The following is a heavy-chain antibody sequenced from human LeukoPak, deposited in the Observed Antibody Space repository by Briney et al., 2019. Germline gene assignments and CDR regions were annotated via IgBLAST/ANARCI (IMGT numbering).Heavy chain of an antibody. CDR3: ARGGGRDGYPFDY. Sequence: PGWSLRLSCAVSGFTFSDYYMSGIRQAPGKGLEWVSYISSSSSYTKYADSVKGRFTTSRGNAKNSLYLQMNSLRAEDTGVYYCARGGGRDGYPFDYWGQGTLVTVSS. J-gene: IGHJ4*02. CDR1: GFTFSDYY. V-gene: IGHV3-11*05. D-gene: IGHD5-24*01. CDR2: ISSSSSYT.